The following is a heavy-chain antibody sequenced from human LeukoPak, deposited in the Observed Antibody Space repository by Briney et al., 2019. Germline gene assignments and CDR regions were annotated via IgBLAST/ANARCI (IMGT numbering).Heavy chain of an antibody. CDR3: ARVRLYDFWSGYSDY. Sequence: PGGSLRLSCAASGFTFSAYAMHWVRQAPGKGLEYVSGISSDGGSTYYANSVKGRFTISRDNSKNTLYLQMGSLRAEDMAVYYCARVRLYDFWSGYSDYWGQGTLVTVSS. CDR1: GFTFSAYA. D-gene: IGHD3-3*01. J-gene: IGHJ4*02. CDR2: ISSDGGST. V-gene: IGHV3-64*01.